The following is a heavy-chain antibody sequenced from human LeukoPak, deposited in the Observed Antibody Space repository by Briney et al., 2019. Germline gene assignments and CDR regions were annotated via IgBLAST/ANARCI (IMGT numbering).Heavy chain of an antibody. Sequence: GESLEISCEGSGYIFTSCWIGWVRQMPGKGLEWMGIIYPGDSDTRYSPSFQGQVTISADNSISTAYLQWSSLKASDTAMYYCARQTKGSGSYYSSFDYWGQGTLVTVSS. CDR2: IYPGDSDT. V-gene: IGHV5-51*01. CDR3: ARQTKGSGSYYSSFDY. J-gene: IGHJ4*02. CDR1: GYIFTSCW. D-gene: IGHD3-10*01.